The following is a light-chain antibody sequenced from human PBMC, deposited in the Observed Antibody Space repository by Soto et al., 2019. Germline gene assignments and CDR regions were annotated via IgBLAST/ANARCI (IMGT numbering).Light chain of an antibody. CDR2: EVT. CDR1: SSDIGGYNY. CDR3: YSYTSSSTRI. V-gene: IGLV2-14*01. J-gene: IGLJ2*01. Sequence: QSVPTQPASVSGSPGQSITISCTGTSSDIGGYNYVSWYQQHPGKAPKIIIYEVTNRPSGVSNRFSGSKSGNTASLTISGLQAEDEADYYCYSYTSSSTRIFGGGTKVTVL.